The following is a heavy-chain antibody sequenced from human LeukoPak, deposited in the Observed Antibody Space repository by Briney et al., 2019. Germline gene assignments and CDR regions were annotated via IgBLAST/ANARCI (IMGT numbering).Heavy chain of an antibody. J-gene: IGHJ4*02. Sequence: ASVKVSCKASGYTFTLYYVHWVRQAPGQGLEWMGGIIPIFGTANYAQKFQGRVTITTDESTSTAYMELSSLRSEDTAVYYCARDSSSGFDYWGQGTLVTVSS. V-gene: IGHV1-69*05. CDR2: IIPIFGTA. D-gene: IGHD6-6*01. CDR1: GYTFTLYY. CDR3: ARDSSSGFDY.